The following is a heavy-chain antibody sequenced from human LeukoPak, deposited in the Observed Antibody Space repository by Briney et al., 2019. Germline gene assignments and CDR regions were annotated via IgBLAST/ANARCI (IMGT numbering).Heavy chain of an antibody. D-gene: IGHD4-11*01. CDR1: GGSISSYY. V-gene: IGHV4-59*01. Sequence: SETLSLTCTVSGGSISSYYWSWIRQPPGKGLEWIGYIYYSGSTNYNPSLKSRVTISVDTSKSQFSLKLSSVTAADTAVYYCARSTRFYSNYEDYGMDVWGQGTTVTVSS. CDR3: ARSTRFYSNYEDYGMDV. J-gene: IGHJ6*02. CDR2: IYYSGST.